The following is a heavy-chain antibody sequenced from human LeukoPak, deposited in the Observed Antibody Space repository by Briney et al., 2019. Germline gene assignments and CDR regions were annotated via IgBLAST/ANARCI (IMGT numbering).Heavy chain of an antibody. CDR3: ARGAYSSGWAYFDH. V-gene: IGHV3-48*04. CDR1: GLSFSTYG. D-gene: IGHD6-19*01. CDR2: ISFSVNTK. J-gene: IGHJ4*02. Sequence: GGSLRLSCAASGLSFSTYGMTWVRQAPGKGLEWVSYISFSVNTKYYGDSVKGRFTISRDNAKNSLYLHMDSLRAEDTAVYYCARGAYSSGWAYFDHWGQGTLVTVSS.